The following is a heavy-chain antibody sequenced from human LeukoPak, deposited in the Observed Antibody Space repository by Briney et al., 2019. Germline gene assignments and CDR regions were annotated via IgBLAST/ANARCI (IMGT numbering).Heavy chain of an antibody. CDR3: ARYLRGIDAFDI. Sequence: PGGSLRLSCAASGFTFSSYSMNWVRQAPGKGLEWVSSISSSSSYIYYADSVKGRFTISRDNAKNSLYLQMNSLRAEDTAVYYCARYLRGIDAFDIWGQGTMVTVSS. CDR2: ISSSSSYI. J-gene: IGHJ3*02. V-gene: IGHV3-21*01. CDR1: GFTFSSYS. D-gene: IGHD3-16*01.